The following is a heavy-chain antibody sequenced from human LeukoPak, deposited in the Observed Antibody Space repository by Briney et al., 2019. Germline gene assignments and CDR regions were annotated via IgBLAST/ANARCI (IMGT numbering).Heavy chain of an antibody. CDR2: ITGDGYT. J-gene: IGHJ5*02. D-gene: IGHD5-18*01. CDR3: AREYSYGSYNWFDP. Sequence: GGSLRLSCAASGFIFNHYAMSWVRQAPGKGLEWVSSITGDGYTFYADSVKGQFTISRDNSKNTLYLQMNSLRAEDTAVYYCAREYSYGSYNWFDPWGQGTLVTVSS. V-gene: IGHV3-23*01. CDR1: GFIFNHYA.